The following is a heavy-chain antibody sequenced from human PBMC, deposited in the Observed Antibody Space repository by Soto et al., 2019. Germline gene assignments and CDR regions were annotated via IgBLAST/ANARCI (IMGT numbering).Heavy chain of an antibody. CDR1: GFTFSSYS. CDR2: ISASSSYI. V-gene: IGHV3-21*01. D-gene: IGHD1-26*01. Sequence: GSLRLSCAASGFTFSSYSMNWIRQAPGKGLEWVSSISASSSYIFYADSLKGRFSVSRDNAKNSLYLQMNSLRAEDTAVYYCATDGRGNSGRHFDYWGQGTLVTVSS. CDR3: ATDGRGNSGRHFDY. J-gene: IGHJ4*02.